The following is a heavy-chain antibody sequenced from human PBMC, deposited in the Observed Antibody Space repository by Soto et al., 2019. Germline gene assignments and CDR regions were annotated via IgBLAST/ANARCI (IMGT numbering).Heavy chain of an antibody. Sequence: DSVKVSCKASGYTFTGYYMHWVRQAPGQGLEWMGWINPNSGGTNYAQKFQGWVTMTRDTSISTAYMELSRLRSDDTAVYYCARVYYYDSSGPLGYWGQGTLVTVSS. CDR3: ARVYYYDSSGPLGY. J-gene: IGHJ4*02. CDR2: INPNSGGT. V-gene: IGHV1-2*04. CDR1: GYTFTGYY. D-gene: IGHD3-22*01.